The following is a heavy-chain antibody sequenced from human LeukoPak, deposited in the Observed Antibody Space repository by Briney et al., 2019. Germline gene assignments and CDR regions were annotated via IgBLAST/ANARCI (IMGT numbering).Heavy chain of an antibody. V-gene: IGHV3-48*04. CDR2: ISTKSTTI. CDR1: GFTFSTYS. Sequence: GGSLRLSCAASGFTFSTYSMNWVRQAPGKGLEWVSFISTKSTTIYYADSVKGRFTISRDNAKNSLYLQMSSLRAEDTAVYYCARLWGGSSGYYYWGQGTLVTVSS. D-gene: IGHD3-22*01. J-gene: IGHJ4*02. CDR3: ARLWGGSSGYYY.